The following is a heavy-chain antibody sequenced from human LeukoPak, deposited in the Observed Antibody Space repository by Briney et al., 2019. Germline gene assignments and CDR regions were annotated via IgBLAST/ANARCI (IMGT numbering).Heavy chain of an antibody. CDR2: IKSKTDGGTT. Sequence: GGSLRLSCAASGFTFSNAWMSWVRQAPGKGLEWVGRIKSKTDGGTTDYAAPVKGRFTISRDDSKNTLYLRMNSLKTEDTAVYYCTTNEYYYYYMDVWGKGTTVTVSS. J-gene: IGHJ6*03. CDR3: TTNEYYYYYMDV. CDR1: GFTFSNAW. D-gene: IGHD1-1*01. V-gene: IGHV3-15*01.